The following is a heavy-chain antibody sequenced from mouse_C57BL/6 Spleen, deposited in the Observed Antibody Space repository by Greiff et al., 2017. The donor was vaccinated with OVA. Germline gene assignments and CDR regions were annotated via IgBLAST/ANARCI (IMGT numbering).Heavy chain of an antibody. J-gene: IGHJ4*01. CDR1: GYSFTDYN. CDR2: INPNYGTT. Sequence: EVQLQQSGPELVKPGASVKISCKASGYSFTDYNMNWVKQSNGKSLEWIGVINPNYGTTSYNQKFKGKATLTVDQSSSTAYKQLNSLTSEDSAVYYCAKTAQALYYAMDYWGQGTSVTVSS. D-gene: IGHD3-2*02. CDR3: AKTAQALYYAMDY. V-gene: IGHV1-39*01.